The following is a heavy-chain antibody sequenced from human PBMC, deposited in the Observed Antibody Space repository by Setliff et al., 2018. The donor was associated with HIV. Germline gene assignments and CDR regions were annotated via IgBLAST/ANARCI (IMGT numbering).Heavy chain of an antibody. CDR1: GGSFSGYY. V-gene: IGHV4-59*01. Sequence: SETLSLTCAVYGGSFSGYYWSWIRQPPGKGLEWIGYIYYSGSTNYNPSLKSRVTISVDTSKNQFSLKLSSVTAADTAVYYCARVGAVAGPSYYFDYWGQGTLVTVSS. CDR3: ARVGAVAGPSYYFDY. CDR2: IYYSGST. J-gene: IGHJ4*02. D-gene: IGHD6-19*01.